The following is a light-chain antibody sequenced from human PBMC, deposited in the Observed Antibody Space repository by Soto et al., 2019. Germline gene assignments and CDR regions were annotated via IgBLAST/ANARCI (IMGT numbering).Light chain of an antibody. J-gene: IGKJ2*01. CDR1: QSISSW. V-gene: IGKV1-5*03. Sequence: IQMTHSPSTLSASVGDRVTITCRASQSISSWLAWYQQKPGKAPKLPIYKASSLESGVPSRFSGSGSGTEFTLTISSLQPDDFATYYCQQYNSYPYNFGQGTKVDIK. CDR2: KAS. CDR3: QQYNSYPYN.